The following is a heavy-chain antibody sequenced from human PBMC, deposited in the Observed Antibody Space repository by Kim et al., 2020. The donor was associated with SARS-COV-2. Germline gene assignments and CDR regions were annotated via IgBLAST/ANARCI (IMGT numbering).Heavy chain of an antibody. Sequence: SETLSLTCTVSGGSFRGYYWSWIRQPPGNGLEWIGKINPDGSTYYNPSLRGRITISLDTSKNRFSLKVTSVTAADTAVYCCARDMWEFATRHDYLDYSGQRALVIVSS. CDR2: INPDGST. CDR3: ARDMWEFATRHDYLDY. CDR1: GGSFRGYY. V-gene: IGHV4-34*01. J-gene: IGHJ4*02. D-gene: IGHD1-26*01.